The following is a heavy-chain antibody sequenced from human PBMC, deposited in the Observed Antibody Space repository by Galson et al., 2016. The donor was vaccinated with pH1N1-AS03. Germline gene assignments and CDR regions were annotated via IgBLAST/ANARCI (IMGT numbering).Heavy chain of an antibody. Sequence: SLRLSCAASGFTFGSFAMSWVRQAPGKGLEWVSAISGSGNNTYYGDSVKGWLTISRDNSKNMLYLQMNSLRAEDTAVYYCAKDKGLGGGSCYQYWGQGTLVTVSS. J-gene: IGHJ4*02. CDR1: GFTFGSFA. CDR2: ISGSGNNT. D-gene: IGHD2-15*01. CDR3: AKDKGLGGGSCYQY. V-gene: IGHV3-23*01.